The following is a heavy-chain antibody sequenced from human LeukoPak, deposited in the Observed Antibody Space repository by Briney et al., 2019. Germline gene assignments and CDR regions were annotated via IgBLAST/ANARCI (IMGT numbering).Heavy chain of an antibody. CDR3: ARDHYYDSSGLLKI. D-gene: IGHD3-22*01. CDR1: GGTFSSYA. Sequence: SVKVSCKASGGTFSSYAISWVRQAPGQGLEWMGRIIPVFGTANYAQKFQGRVTITTDESTSTAYMELSSLRSEDTAVYYCARDHYYDSSGLLKIWGQGTLVTVSS. J-gene: IGHJ4*02. V-gene: IGHV1-69*05. CDR2: IIPVFGTA.